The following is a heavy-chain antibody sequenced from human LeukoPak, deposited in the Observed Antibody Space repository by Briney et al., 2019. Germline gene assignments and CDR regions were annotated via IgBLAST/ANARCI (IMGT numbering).Heavy chain of an antibody. Sequence: SETLSLTCTVSGGSISSYYWSWIRQPAGKGLEWIGRIYTSGSTNYNPSLKSRVTMSVDTSKNQFSLKLSSVTAADTAVYYCARDHYYYDSSGYPKGYFQHWGQGTLVTVSS. J-gene: IGHJ1*01. CDR3: ARDHYYYDSSGYPKGYFQH. CDR2: IYTSGST. V-gene: IGHV4-4*07. CDR1: GGSISSYY. D-gene: IGHD3-22*01.